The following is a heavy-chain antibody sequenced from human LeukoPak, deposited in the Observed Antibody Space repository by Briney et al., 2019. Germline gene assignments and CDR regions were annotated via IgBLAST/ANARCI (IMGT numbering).Heavy chain of an antibody. CDR3: ANTYGGSSAYYFDY. CDR1: GFTFSSYS. CDR2: ISSSSSYI. J-gene: IGHJ4*02. Sequence: SGGSLRLSCAASGFTFSSYSMNWVRQAPGKGLEWVSSISSSSSYIYYADSVKGRFTISRDNAKNSLYLQMNSLRAEDTAVYYCANTYGGSSAYYFDYWGQGTLVTVSS. D-gene: IGHD1-26*01. V-gene: IGHV3-21*01.